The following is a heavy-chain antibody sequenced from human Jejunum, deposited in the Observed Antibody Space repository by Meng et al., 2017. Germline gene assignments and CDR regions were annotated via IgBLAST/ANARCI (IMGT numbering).Heavy chain of an antibody. CDR3: ATTMHGNYRWDY. J-gene: IGHJ4*02. CDR1: GYMFTDYW. CDR2: IFAHDSQT. Sequence: GGSLRLSCTGSGYMFTDYWIAWVRQMPGKGLEWMGIIFAHDSQTIYTPSIQGQVTMSVDKAIRTAYLQWNSLQASDTATYYCATTMHGNYRWDYWGQGTLVTVSS. D-gene: IGHD4-11*01. V-gene: IGHV5-51*01.